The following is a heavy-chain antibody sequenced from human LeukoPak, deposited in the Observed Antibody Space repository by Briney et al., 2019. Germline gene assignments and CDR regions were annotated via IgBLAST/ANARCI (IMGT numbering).Heavy chain of an antibody. CDR1: GLTFSSYE. CDR3: AREDTVDAIDI. D-gene: IGHD4-17*01. Sequence: GGSLRLSCAASGLTFSSYEMNWVRQAPGKGLEWISYISSSGRTFYYADSVTGRLTISRDNAKNSLYLQMSSLRGEDTAIYYCAREDTVDAIDIWGQGTMVTVSS. V-gene: IGHV3-48*03. J-gene: IGHJ3*02. CDR2: ISSSGRTF.